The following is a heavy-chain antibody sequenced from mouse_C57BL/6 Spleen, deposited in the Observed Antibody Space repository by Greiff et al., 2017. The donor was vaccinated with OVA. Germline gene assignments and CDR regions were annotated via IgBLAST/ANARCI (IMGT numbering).Heavy chain of an antibody. V-gene: IGHV1-20*01. D-gene: IGHD1-1*01. CDR1: GYSFTGYF. CDR2: INPYNGDT. Sequence: DVKLQESGPELVKPGDSVKISCKASGYSFTGYFMNWVMQSHGKSLEWIGRINPYNGDTFYNQKFKGKATLTVDKSSSTAHMELRSLTSEDSAVYYCAREPYYYGSSYLDYWGQGTTLTVSS. CDR3: AREPYYYGSSYLDY. J-gene: IGHJ2*01.